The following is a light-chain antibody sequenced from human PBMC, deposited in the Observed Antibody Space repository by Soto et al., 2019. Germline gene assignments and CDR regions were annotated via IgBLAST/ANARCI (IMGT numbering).Light chain of an antibody. CDR3: SSYTSTSSLGV. CDR1: SSDVGGYNY. Sequence: QSALTQPASVSGSPGQWITISCTGTSSDVGGYNYVSWYQQHPGKAPKLMISEVSNRPSGVSNRFSGSKSGNTASLTISGLQPEDEADYYCSSYTSTSSLGVFGTGTKVTVL. V-gene: IGLV2-14*03. CDR2: EVS. J-gene: IGLJ1*01.